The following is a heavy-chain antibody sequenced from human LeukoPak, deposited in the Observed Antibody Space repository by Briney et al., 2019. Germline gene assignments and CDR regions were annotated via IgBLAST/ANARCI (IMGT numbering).Heavy chain of an antibody. Sequence: AGSLRLSCAASGFTFSSYSMNWVRQAPGKGLEWVSSISSSSIYIYYADSVKGRFTISRDNAKNSLYLQMNSLRAEDTAFYYCAPRFFTPVPGPIDSWEQGTLVTVSS. D-gene: IGHD6-19*01. CDR1: GFTFSSYS. CDR3: APRFFTPVPGPIDS. CDR2: ISSSSIYI. V-gene: IGHV3-21*01. J-gene: IGHJ4*02.